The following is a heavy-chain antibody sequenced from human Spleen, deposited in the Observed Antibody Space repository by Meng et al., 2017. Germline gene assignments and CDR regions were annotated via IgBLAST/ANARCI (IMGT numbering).Heavy chain of an antibody. Sequence: GESLKISCAASGFSFSAYWMSWVRQAPGKGLEWLADIGQDGSKKFYVDSLKGRFTISRDNTRNSLYLQMDSLRVEDTGEYYCARDHGVSDTNNWDLDLWGHGTLVTVSS. CDR2: IGQDGSKK. J-gene: IGHJ2*01. CDR1: GFSFSAYW. CDR3: ARDHGVSDTNNWDLDL. D-gene: IGHD2-8*01. V-gene: IGHV3-7*01.